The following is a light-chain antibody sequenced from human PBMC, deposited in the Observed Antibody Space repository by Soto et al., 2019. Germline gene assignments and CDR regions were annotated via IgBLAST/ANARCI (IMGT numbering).Light chain of an antibody. Sequence: EIVMTQSPATLSVSPGERATLSCRASQSVSSNLAWYQQKPGQAPRLLIYGASTRATGIPARFSGSASGTEFTLTISSLQSLDFAVYYCQQYNNWPRTFGQGTKVDIK. CDR2: GAS. CDR1: QSVSSN. V-gene: IGKV3-15*01. J-gene: IGKJ1*01. CDR3: QQYNNWPRT.